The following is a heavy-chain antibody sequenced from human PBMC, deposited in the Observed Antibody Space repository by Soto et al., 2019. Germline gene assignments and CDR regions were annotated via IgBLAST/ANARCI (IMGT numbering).Heavy chain of an antibody. D-gene: IGHD7-27*01. Sequence: QVQLVQSGAEVKKPGASVKVSCKASGYTFTNNGINWVRQATGQGLEWMGWMNPSTGETGYNEKFQGRLAMTRDTSITTAYMELTSLTSEDTAVYYCTRAGDSGAWISKWGQGTLVTVSS. CDR1: GYTFTNNG. V-gene: IGHV1-8*01. J-gene: IGHJ4*02. CDR3: TRAGDSGAWISK. CDR2: MNPSTGET.